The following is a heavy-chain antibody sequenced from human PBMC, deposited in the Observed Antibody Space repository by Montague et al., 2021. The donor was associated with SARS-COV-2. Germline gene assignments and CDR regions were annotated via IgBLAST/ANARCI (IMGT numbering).Heavy chain of an antibody. Sequence: SETLSLTCAVRGGSFSGYSWIWIRQPPGKGLEWIGEVKHSGDTKYNTSLKSRVTISVDTSKNQFSLKLSSVTAADTAVYYCARGFDYWGQGTLVTVSS. CDR2: VKHSGDT. J-gene: IGHJ4*02. V-gene: IGHV4-34*01. CDR1: GGSFSGYS. CDR3: ARGFDY.